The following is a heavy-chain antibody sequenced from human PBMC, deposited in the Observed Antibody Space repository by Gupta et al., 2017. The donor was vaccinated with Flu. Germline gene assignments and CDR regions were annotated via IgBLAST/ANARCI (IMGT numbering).Heavy chain of an antibody. V-gene: IGHV5-51*01. D-gene: IGHD6-19*01. CDR3: ARLLPVAGTDDGYYFDY. Sequence: EVQLVQSGAEVKKPGESLKISCKGSGYSFTSYWIGWVRQMPGKGLEWMGIIYPGDSDTRYSPSFQGQVTISADKSISTAYLQWSSLKASDTAMYYCARLLPVAGTDDGYYFDYWGQGTLVTVSS. CDR1: GYSFTSYW. J-gene: IGHJ4*02. CDR2: IYPGDSDT.